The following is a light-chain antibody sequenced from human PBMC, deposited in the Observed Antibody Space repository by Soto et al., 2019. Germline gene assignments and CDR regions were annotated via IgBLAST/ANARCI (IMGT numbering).Light chain of an antibody. CDR3: QQYGRSPST. CDR1: QSVSSNC. CDR2: GAS. V-gene: IGKV3-20*01. J-gene: IGKJ3*01. Sequence: EIVLTQSPGTLSLSPGERATLSCRASQSVSSNCLAWYQQKPGQAPRLLIYGASSRATGIPDRFSGSGSGTDFTLTISRLETEDFAVYYCQQYGRSPSTFGPGTKVDIK.